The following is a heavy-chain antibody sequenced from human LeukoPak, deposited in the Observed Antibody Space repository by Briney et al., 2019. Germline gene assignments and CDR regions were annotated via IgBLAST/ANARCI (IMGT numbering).Heavy chain of an antibody. D-gene: IGHD5-18*01. CDR3: ARVADTAMVRRDY. Sequence: SETLSLTCAVYGGSFSGYYWSWIRQPPGKGLEWIGEINHSGSTNYNPSLKSRVTISVDTSKNQFSLKLSSVTAADTAVYYCARVADTAMVRRDYWGQGTPVTVSS. V-gene: IGHV4-34*01. CDR1: GGSFSGYY. CDR2: INHSGST. J-gene: IGHJ4*02.